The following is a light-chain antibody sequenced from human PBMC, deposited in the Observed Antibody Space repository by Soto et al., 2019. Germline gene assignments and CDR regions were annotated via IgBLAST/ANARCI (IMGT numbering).Light chain of an antibody. J-gene: IGKJ5*01. Sequence: DIQMTQSPSPLSASVGDRVTITCRASHSISRYLNWYQQKPGKAPKLLIYAASSFQSGVPLRFSGSGSGTSFTLTISSLQPEDFATYYCQQLLSYPITFGQGTRLEIK. CDR3: QQLLSYPIT. CDR2: AAS. V-gene: IGKV1-17*01. CDR1: HSISRY.